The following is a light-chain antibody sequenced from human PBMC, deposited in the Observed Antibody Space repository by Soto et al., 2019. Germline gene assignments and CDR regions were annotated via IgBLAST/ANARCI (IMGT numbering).Light chain of an antibody. CDR3: QSYDSSLSVDV. CDR1: SSNIGAGYD. J-gene: IGLJ1*01. V-gene: IGLV1-40*01. CDR2: GNN. Sequence: QSVLTQPPSVSGAPGQRVTISCTGSSSNIGAGYDVHWYQQLPGTAPKLLIYGNNNRPSGVPDRFSDSKSGTSASLAITGLQAEDEAGYYCQSYDSSLSVDVFGTGTKLTVL.